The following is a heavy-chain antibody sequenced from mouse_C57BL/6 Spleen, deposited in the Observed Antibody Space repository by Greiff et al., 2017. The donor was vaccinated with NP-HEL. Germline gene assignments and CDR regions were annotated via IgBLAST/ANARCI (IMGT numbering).Heavy chain of an antibody. J-gene: IGHJ4*01. Sequence: QVQLQQSGPELVKPGASVKISCKASGYSFTSYYIHWVTQRPGQGLEWIGWIYPGSGNTKYNEKFKGKATLTADTSSSTAYMQLSSLTSEDSAVYYCARGRNYYAMDYWGQGTSVTVSS. CDR2: IYPGSGNT. CDR1: GYSFTSYY. CDR3: ARGRNYYAMDY. V-gene: IGHV1-66*01. D-gene: IGHD2-1*01.